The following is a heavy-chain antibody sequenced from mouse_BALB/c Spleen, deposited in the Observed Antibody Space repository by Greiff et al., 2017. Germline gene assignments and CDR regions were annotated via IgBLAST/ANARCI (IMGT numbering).Heavy chain of an antibody. Sequence: QVQLKQSGAELAKPGASVKMSCKASGYTFTSYWMHWVKQRPGQGLEWIGYINPSTGYTEYNQKFKDKATLTADKSSSTAYMQLSSLTSEDSAVYYCACTVITRAWFAYWGQGTLVTVSA. CDR1: GYTFTSYW. J-gene: IGHJ3*01. D-gene: IGHD2-4*01. V-gene: IGHV1-7*01. CDR2: INPSTGYT. CDR3: ACTVITRAWFAY.